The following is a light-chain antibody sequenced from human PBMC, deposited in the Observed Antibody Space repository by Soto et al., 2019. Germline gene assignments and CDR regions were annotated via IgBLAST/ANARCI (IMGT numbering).Light chain of an antibody. CDR2: GAS. CDR1: QSVSSSY. CDR3: QQYDAGT. J-gene: IGKJ1*01. V-gene: IGKV3-20*01. Sequence: EIVLTQSPGTLSLSPGERATLSCRASQSVSSSYLAWYQQKPGQAPRLLIYGASSRATGIPDRFSGSGSGTDFTLTISRLEPEDFAVYYCQQYDAGTFGQGTKVEIK.